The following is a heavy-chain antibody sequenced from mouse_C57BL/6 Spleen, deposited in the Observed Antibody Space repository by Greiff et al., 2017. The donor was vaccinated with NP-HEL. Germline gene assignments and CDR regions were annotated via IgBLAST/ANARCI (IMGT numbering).Heavy chain of an antibody. CDR1: GYAFSSSW. D-gene: IGHD1-1*01. CDR2: IYPGDGDT. Sequence: VQLQQSGPELVKPGASVKISCKASGYAFSSSWMNWVKQRPGKGLEWIGRIYPGDGDTNYNGKFKGKATLTADKSSSTAYMQLSSLTSEDSAVYFCARERHGDYYGSPYYAMDYWGQGTSVTVSS. V-gene: IGHV1-82*01. CDR3: ARERHGDYYGSPYYAMDY. J-gene: IGHJ4*01.